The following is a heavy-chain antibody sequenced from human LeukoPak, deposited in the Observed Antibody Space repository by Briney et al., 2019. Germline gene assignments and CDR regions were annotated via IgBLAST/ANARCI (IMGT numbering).Heavy chain of an antibody. J-gene: IGHJ1*01. V-gene: IGHV3-11*04. CDR2: ISTRGETI. D-gene: IGHD3-22*01. CDR1: GFSFSGSY. Sequence: GGSLRLSCEASGFSFSGSYMGWIRQTPGMGLEWVSDISTRGETIYYADSVKGRFTISRDNAKNSMHLQMNSLRVDDTAVYYCAKIGAEYFQRWGQGTLVTVSS. CDR3: AKIGAEYFQR.